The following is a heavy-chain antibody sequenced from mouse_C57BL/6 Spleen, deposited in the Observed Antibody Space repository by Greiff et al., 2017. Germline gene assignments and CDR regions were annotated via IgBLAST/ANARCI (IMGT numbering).Heavy chain of an antibody. CDR2: INPNNGGT. Sequence: EVQLQQSGPELVKPGASVKISCKASGYTFTDYYMNWVKQSHGKSLEWIGDINPNNGGTSYNQKFKGKATLTVDKSSSTADLELRSLTSEDSAVYDCARSDGGYFDGQGQSTTLTVSS. CDR1: GYTFTDYY. D-gene: IGHD1-1*02. J-gene: IGHJ2*01. V-gene: IGHV1-26*01. CDR3: ARSDGGYFDG.